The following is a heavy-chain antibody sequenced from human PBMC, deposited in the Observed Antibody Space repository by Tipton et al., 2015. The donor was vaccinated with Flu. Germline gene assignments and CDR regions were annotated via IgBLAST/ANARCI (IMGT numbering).Heavy chain of an antibody. CDR2: IYYSGTT. D-gene: IGHD4-17*01. Sequence: LRLSCTVSGDSISTTIHYWGWVRQPPGKGLEWIGCIYYSGTTYYNPSLKSRVTISVDSSKNQFSLKLTSVTATDTSIYYCASAPTMTTFFFWCQGTLVTVSS. V-gene: IGHV4-39*07. CDR3: ASAPTMTTFFF. CDR1: GDSISTTIHY. J-gene: IGHJ4*02.